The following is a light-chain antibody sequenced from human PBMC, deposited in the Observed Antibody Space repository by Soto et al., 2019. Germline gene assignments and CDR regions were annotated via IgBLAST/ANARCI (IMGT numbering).Light chain of an antibody. CDR3: QQLRMYPST. J-gene: IGKJ4*01. V-gene: IGKV1-9*01. CDR1: QDIAIY. Sequence: IQLTQSPSSLSAYVGDRVTITCRASQDIAIYLAWYQQKPGEAPKLLIYAASTLYGGVPSRFIRSGSGADFALTITSLQAEEFATYYGQQLRMYPSTFGGGTKVEIK. CDR2: AAS.